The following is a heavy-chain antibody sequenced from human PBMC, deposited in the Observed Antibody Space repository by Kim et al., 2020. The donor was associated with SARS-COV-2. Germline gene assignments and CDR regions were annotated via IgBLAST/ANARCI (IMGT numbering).Heavy chain of an antibody. CDR1: GFTFSSYW. J-gene: IGHJ3*02. D-gene: IGHD6-19*01. V-gene: IGHV3-7*01. CDR3: ARDGDLYSSGKDAFDS. CDR2: IKQDGNQK. Sequence: GGSLRLSCAASGFTFSSYWMTWVRQAPGKGLEWVANIKQDGNQKYYADSVKGRFTISRDNAKNSLYLQMNSLRAEDTAVYYCARDGDLYSSGKDAFDSWG.